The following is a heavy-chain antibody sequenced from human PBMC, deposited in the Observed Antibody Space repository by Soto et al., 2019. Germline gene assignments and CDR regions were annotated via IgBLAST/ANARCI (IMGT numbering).Heavy chain of an antibody. V-gene: IGHV3-21*06. CDR1: GFTFTRYS. Sequence: EVQLVESGGGLVKPGGSLRLSCAASGFTFTRYSMNWVRQAPGKGLEWVSSISSTINYIYYGDSMKGRFTISRDNAKNSLYLEMNSLRAEDTAVYYCARESEDLTSNFAYWGQGTLVTVSS. CDR3: ARESEDLTSNFAY. J-gene: IGHJ4*02. CDR2: ISSTINYI.